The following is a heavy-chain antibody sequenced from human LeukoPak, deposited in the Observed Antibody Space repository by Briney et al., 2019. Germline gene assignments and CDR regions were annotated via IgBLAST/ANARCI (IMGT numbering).Heavy chain of an antibody. J-gene: IGHJ4*02. CDR1: GGSLSGYY. Sequence: PSETLSLTCAVYGGSLSGYYWSWIRQPPGKGLEWIGEINHSGSTNYNPSLKSRVTISVDTSKNQFSLKLSSVTAADTAVYYCARGLPLDTAMVRQYGDTGFDYWGQGTLVTVSS. CDR3: ARGLPLDTAMVRQYGDTGFDY. V-gene: IGHV4-34*01. CDR2: INHSGST. D-gene: IGHD5-18*01.